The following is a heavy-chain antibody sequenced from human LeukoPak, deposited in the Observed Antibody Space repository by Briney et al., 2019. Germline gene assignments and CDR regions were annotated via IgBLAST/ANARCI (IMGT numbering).Heavy chain of an antibody. D-gene: IGHD2-2*01. J-gene: IGHJ4*02. Sequence: ASVKVSCKASGYTFTTYAIHWVRQAPGQGLQWMGWISVGDGNTKYSQKFQGRVTLTRDTSASTACMELTSLISEDTAVYYCARGYSGVVPAAHPDFWGQGTPVTVSS. CDR1: GYTFTTYA. V-gene: IGHV1-3*01. CDR3: ARGYSGVVPAAHPDF. CDR2: ISVGDGNT.